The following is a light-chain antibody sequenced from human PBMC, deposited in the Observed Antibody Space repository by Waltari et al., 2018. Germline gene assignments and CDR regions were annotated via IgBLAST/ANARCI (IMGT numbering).Light chain of an antibody. V-gene: IGLV2-14*03. J-gene: IGLJ3*02. CDR1: SRDVGAYNY. Sequence: QSALTQPASVSGSPGQSITISCTGTSRDVGAYNYVSWYQHYPGKAPKLIIYDVIKRSSGVSDRFSGSKSGNTASLTISGLQSEDEADYSCSSYARGSTWVFGGGTKLTVL. CDR3: SSYARGSTWV. CDR2: DVI.